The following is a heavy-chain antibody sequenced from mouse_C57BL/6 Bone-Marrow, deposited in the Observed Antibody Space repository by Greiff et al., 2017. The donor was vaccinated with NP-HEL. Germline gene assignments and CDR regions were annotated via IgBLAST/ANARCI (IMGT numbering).Heavy chain of an antibody. CDR2: IYPGSGST. J-gene: IGHJ2*01. CDR3: ARDYYGSRDYFDY. D-gene: IGHD1-1*01. Sequence: QVQLKQSGAELVKPGASVKMSCKASGYTFTSYWITWVKQRPGQGLEWIGDIYPGSGSTNYNEKFKSKATLTVDTSSSTAYMQLSSLTSEDSAVYYCARDYYGSRDYFDYWGQGTTLTVSS. CDR1: GYTFTSYW. V-gene: IGHV1-55*01.